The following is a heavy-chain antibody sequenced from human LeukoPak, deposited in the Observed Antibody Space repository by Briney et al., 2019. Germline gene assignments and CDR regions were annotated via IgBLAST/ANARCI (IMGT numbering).Heavy chain of an antibody. CDR3: AKVDIVVVPAANFDY. CDR2: ISGSGGST. J-gene: IGHJ4*02. Sequence: GGSLRLSCAAPGFTFSSYAMSWVRQAPGKGLEWVSAISGSGGSTYYADSVKGRFTISRDNSKNTLYLQMNSLRAEDTAVYYCAKVDIVVVPAANFDYWGQGTLVTVSS. CDR1: GFTFSSYA. D-gene: IGHD2-2*01. V-gene: IGHV3-23*01.